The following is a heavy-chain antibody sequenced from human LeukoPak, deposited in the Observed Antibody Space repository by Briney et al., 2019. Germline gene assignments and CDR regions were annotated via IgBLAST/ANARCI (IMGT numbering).Heavy chain of an antibody. Sequence: SETLSLTCTVSGGSISSSSYYWGWIRQPPGKGLEWIGSIYYSGSTYYNPSLKSRVTISVDTSKNQFSLNLRSVTAADTAVYYCARVGGITMIVVLITDAFDIWGQGTMVTVSS. V-gene: IGHV4-39*07. D-gene: IGHD3-22*01. J-gene: IGHJ3*02. CDR2: IYYSGST. CDR1: GGSISSSSYY. CDR3: ARVGGITMIVVLITDAFDI.